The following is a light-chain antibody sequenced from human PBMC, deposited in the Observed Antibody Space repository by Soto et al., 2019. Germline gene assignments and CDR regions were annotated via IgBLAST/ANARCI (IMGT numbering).Light chain of an antibody. V-gene: IGKV1-5*03. Sequence: DIQMTQSPSTLSASVGDRVTITCRASQSISSWLAWYQQKPGKAPKLLIYKASSLESGVPSRFSGSGVGTEFTLTISSLQPDDFATYYCQQYNSYPWTFGQGTKVEIK. J-gene: IGKJ1*01. CDR3: QQYNSYPWT. CDR2: KAS. CDR1: QSISSW.